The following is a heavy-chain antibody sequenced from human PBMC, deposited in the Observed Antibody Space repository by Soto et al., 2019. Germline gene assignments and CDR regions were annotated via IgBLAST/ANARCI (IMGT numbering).Heavy chain of an antibody. Sequence: ASAKVSCKASGYTFTSYGISCVRQATGQGLEWMGWISAYNGNTNYAQKLQGRVTMTTDTSTSTAYMELRSLRSDDTAVYYCARGGSWNYVYGMDVWGQGTTVTVSS. D-gene: IGHD1-7*01. CDR2: ISAYNGNT. J-gene: IGHJ6*02. CDR3: ARGGSWNYVYGMDV. CDR1: GYTFTSYG. V-gene: IGHV1-18*01.